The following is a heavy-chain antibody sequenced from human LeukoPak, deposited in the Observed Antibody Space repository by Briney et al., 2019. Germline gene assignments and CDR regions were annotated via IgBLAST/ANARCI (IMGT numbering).Heavy chain of an antibody. CDR1: GGSFSGYY. V-gene: IGHV4-34*01. CDR3: ARGPKQQLVRGWFDP. D-gene: IGHD6-13*01. CDR2: ISHRGST. J-gene: IGHJ5*02. Sequence: SETLSLTCAVYGGSFSGYYWRWVRQPPGKGLEWIGEISHRGSTNYNPSLKSRVTISVDTSKSQFSLKLTSVTAADTAVYYCARGPKQQLVRGWFDPWGQGTLVTVSS.